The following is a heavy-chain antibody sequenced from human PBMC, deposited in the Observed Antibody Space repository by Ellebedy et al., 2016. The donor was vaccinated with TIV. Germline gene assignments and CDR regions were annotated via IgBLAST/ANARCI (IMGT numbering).Heavy chain of an antibody. CDR1: GYTLTELF. D-gene: IGHD3-16*02. CDR2: FDPEDGET. J-gene: IGHJ3*02. CDR3: ATALIMITFGGVIVRRDDAFDI. V-gene: IGHV1-24*01. Sequence: ASVKVSCKVSGYTLTELFMHWVRQPPGKGLEWMGGFDPEDGETIYAQNFQGRVTMTEDTSTDTAYMELSSLRSEDTAVYYCATALIMITFGGVIVRRDDAFDIWGQGTMVTVSS.